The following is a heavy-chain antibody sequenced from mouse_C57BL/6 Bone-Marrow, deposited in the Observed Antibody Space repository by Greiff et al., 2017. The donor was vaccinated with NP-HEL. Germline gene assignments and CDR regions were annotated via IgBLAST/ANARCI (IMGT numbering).Heavy chain of an antibody. V-gene: IGHV1-54*01. Sequence: VQLVESGAELVRPGTSVKVSCKASGYAFTNYLIEWVKQRPGQGLEWIGVINPGSGGTNYNEKFKGKATLTADKSSSTAYMQLSSLTSEDSAVYFCARLRGSLGYWGQGTTLTVSS. CDR1: GYAFTNYL. D-gene: IGHD4-1*01. CDR3: ARLRGSLGY. CDR2: INPGSGGT. J-gene: IGHJ2*01.